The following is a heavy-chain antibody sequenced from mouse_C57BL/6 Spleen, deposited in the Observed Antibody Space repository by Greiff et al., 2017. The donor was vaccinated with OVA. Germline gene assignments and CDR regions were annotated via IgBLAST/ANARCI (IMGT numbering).Heavy chain of an antibody. J-gene: IGHJ3*01. D-gene: IGHD2-13*01. CDR3: ARGLRFAY. CDR1: GFTFSDYY. V-gene: IGHV5-16*01. CDR2: INYDGSST. Sequence: EVQRVESEGGLVQPGSSMKLSCTASGFTFSDYYMAWVRQVPEKGLEWVANINYDGSSTYYLDSLKSRFIISRDNAKNILYLQMSSLKSEDTATYYCARGLRFAYWGQGTLVTVSA.